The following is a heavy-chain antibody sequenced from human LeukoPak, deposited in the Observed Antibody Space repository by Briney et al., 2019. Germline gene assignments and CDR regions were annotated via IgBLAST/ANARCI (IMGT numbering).Heavy chain of an antibody. D-gene: IGHD6-6*01. CDR1: GFTVSTNY. CDR2: IYSGGST. J-gene: IGHJ3*02. Sequence: GGSLRLSCAASGFTVSTNYMNWVRQAPGKGLEWVSIIYSGGSTYYADSVKGRFTLSRDNSKNTLYLQMNSLRADDTAVYYCARGVSRIAAIDIWGRGTMVTVSS. V-gene: IGHV3-53*01. CDR3: ARGVSRIAAIDI.